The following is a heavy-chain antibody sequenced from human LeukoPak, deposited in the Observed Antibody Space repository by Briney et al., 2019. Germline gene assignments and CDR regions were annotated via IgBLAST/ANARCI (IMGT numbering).Heavy chain of an antibody. D-gene: IGHD2-8*02. V-gene: IGHV3-30*02. J-gene: IGHJ4*02. CDR2: IAHHGNNK. Sequence: PGGCLRLSCGASGFTFSSSAMHWVRQGPGKGLEWVAYIAHHGNNKYYADSVKGRFTISRDNSKGSLYLQMNSLRADDTAVYYCAKDGSWSCTDWGQGTLVRVSS. CDR3: AKDGSWSCTD. CDR1: GFTFSSSA.